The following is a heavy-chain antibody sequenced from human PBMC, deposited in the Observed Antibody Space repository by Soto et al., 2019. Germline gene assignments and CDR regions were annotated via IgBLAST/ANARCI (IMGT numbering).Heavy chain of an antibody. V-gene: IGHV3-23*01. D-gene: IGHD3-3*01. CDR2: ISGSGGST. CDR1: GFTFSSYA. Sequence: GGSLRLSCAASGFTFSSYAMSWVRQAPGKGLEWVSAISGSGGSTYYADSAKGRFTISRDNSKNTLYLQMNSLRAEDTAVYCCAKDTHYDFWSGYPEYWGQGTLVTVSS. CDR3: AKDTHYDFWSGYPEY. J-gene: IGHJ4*02.